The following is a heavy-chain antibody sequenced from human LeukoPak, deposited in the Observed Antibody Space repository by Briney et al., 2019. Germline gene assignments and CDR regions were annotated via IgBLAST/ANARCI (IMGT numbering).Heavy chain of an antibody. V-gene: IGHV1-8*01. CDR2: MNPNSGNT. J-gene: IGHJ4*02. CDR1: GYTFTSYD. CDR3: ARGLYGSGSHDY. D-gene: IGHD3-10*01. Sequence: ASVKVSCKASGYTFTSYDINWVRQATGQGLEWMGWMNPNSGNTGYAQNFQGRVTMTRNTSISTAYMELSSLRSEDTAVYYCARGLYGSGSHDYWGQGTLVTVSS.